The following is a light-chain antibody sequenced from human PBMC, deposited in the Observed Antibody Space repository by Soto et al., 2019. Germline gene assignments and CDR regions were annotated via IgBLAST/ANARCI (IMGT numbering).Light chain of an antibody. CDR2: DAS. V-gene: IGKV1D-8*01. CDR3: QQYHSFPPT. J-gene: IGKJ1*01. CDR1: QDIITY. Sequence: VIWMTQSPSLLTASVGDRVTISCRVSQDIITYLAWYRQKPGKAPDLLIFDASSLENGVPSRFSGSGSGTDFTLTIRRLQSEDFATYYCQQYHSFPPTFGQGTKVEVE.